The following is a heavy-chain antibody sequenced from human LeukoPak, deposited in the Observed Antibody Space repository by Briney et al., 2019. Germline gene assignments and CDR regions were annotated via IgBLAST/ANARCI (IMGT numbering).Heavy chain of an antibody. CDR3: ARQISDYYYYYIDV. Sequence: SETLSLTCSVSGGSISSTSYYWGWLRQPPGKGLEWIGSIYNTDSTYYNPSLKSRVSISVDTSRNQCSLKLSSVTAADTAVYYCARQISDYYYYYIDVWGQGTTVTVSS. J-gene: IGHJ6*03. CDR2: IYNTDST. V-gene: IGHV4-39*01. CDR1: GGSISSTSYY. D-gene: IGHD3-10*01.